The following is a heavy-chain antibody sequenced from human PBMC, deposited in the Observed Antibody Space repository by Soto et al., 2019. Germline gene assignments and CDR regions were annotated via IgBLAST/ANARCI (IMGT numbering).Heavy chain of an antibody. D-gene: IGHD3-3*01. CDR1: GFTFSSYA. CDR3: ARDRDYDFWSGYSPDYYYYYMDV. J-gene: IGHJ6*03. CDR2: ISSNGGST. Sequence: GGSLRLSCAASGFTFSSYAMHWVRQAPGKGLEYVSAISSNGGSTYYANSVKGRFTISRDNSKNTLYLQMGSLRAEDMAVYYCARDRDYDFWSGYSPDYYYYYMDVWGKGTTVTVSS. V-gene: IGHV3-64*01.